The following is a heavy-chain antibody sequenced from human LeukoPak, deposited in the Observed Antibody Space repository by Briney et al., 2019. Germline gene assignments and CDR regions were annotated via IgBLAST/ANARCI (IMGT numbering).Heavy chain of an antibody. J-gene: IGHJ5*02. CDR2: INHSGST. Sequence: SETLSLTCAVYGGSLSGYYWSWIRQPPGKGLEWIGEINHSGSTNYNPSLKSRVTISVDTSKNQFSLKLSSVTAADTAVYYCASRGISVVVPAASGRRNWFDPWGQGTLVTVSS. CDR1: GGSLSGYY. V-gene: IGHV4-34*01. D-gene: IGHD2-2*01. CDR3: ASRGISVVVPAASGRRNWFDP.